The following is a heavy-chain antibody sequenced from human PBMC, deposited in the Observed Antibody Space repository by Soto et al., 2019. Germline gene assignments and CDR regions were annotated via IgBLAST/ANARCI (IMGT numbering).Heavy chain of an antibody. CDR1: GFTFSSYG. V-gene: IGHV3-33*01. J-gene: IGHJ6*02. CDR2: IWYDGSNK. D-gene: IGHD2-15*01. Sequence: GGSLRLSCAASGFTFSSYGMHWVRQAPGKGLEWVAVIWYDGSNKYYADSVKGRFTISRDNSKNTLYLQMNSLRAEDTAVYYCARDRWQGPYYYYGMDVWGQGTTVTVSS. CDR3: ARDRWQGPYYYYGMDV.